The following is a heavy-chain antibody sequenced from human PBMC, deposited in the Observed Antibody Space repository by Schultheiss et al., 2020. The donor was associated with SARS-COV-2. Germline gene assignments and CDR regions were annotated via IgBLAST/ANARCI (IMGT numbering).Heavy chain of an antibody. CDR2: LSYSGIT. CDR1: GGSIASYY. Sequence: SETLSLTCTVSGGSIASYYWTWIRQSPGKGLEWIGSLSYSGITNYNPSLKSRITISQDKSRSQFSLKLTSLTAADTAVYFCASYGDHYYFQHWGQGTLVTVSS. J-gene: IGHJ4*02. V-gene: IGHV4-59*01. D-gene: IGHD4-17*01. CDR3: ASYGDHYYFQH.